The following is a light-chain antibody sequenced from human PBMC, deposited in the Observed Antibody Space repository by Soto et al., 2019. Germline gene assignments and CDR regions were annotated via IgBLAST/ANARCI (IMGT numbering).Light chain of an antibody. CDR2: DAS. J-gene: IGKJ4*01. CDR3: QQYSSYSLPT. CDR1: QSVSRW. V-gene: IGKV1-5*01. Sequence: DIQMTQSPSILSASVGDSVTITCRASQSVSRWLAWYQQRPGKAPKLLIYDASSLNSGVPSRFSGSQSGTEFTLTITSLLPDDFATYFCQQYSSYSLPTFGGGTKV.